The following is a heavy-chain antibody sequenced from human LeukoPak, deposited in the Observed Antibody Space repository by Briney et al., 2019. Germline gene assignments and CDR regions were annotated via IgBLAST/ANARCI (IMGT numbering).Heavy chain of an antibody. CDR2: IWYDGSNK. Sequence: GGSLRLSCAASGFTFSSYGMHWVRQAPGKGLEWVAVIWYDGSNKYYADSVEGRFTISRDNSKNTLYLQMNSLRAEDTAVYYCARSDGHDFWSGQLDYWGQGTLVTVSS. CDR1: GFTFSSYG. CDR3: ARSDGHDFWSGQLDY. V-gene: IGHV3-33*01. J-gene: IGHJ4*02. D-gene: IGHD3-3*01.